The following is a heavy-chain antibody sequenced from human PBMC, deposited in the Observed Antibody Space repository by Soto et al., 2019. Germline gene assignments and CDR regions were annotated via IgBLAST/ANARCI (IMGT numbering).Heavy chain of an antibody. J-gene: IGHJ6*02. Sequence: GESLKISCKGSGYSFTSYWISWVRQMPGKGLEWMGRIDPSDSYTNCSPSFQGHVTISADKSISTAYLQWSSLKASDTAMYYCASHSDSGYYYYYGMDVWGQGTTVTVSS. CDR1: GYSFTSYW. CDR3: ASHSDSGYYYYYGMDV. CDR2: IDPSDSYT. V-gene: IGHV5-10-1*01. D-gene: IGHD3-22*01.